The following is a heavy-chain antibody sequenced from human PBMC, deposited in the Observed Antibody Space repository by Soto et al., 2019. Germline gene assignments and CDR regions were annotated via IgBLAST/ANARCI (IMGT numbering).Heavy chain of an antibody. J-gene: IGHJ2*01. CDR3: ARGMGRYFDL. V-gene: IGHV4-4*07. Sequence: QVHLQESGPGLVKPSETLSLTCAISGDSIGNFYWSWIRQPAGKGLESLGRLSASGRTNYSPSLQSRVPMSLDRSKKRFSLRLTSVSAADTAVYFGARGMGRYFDLWGRGTLVTVSS. CDR1: GDSIGNFY. D-gene: IGHD2-8*01. CDR2: LSASGRT.